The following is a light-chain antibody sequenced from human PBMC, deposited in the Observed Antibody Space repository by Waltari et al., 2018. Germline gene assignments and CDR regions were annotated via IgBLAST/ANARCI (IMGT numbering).Light chain of an antibody. J-gene: IGLJ2*01. CDR3: ATRDEGPTVV. V-gene: IGLV1-47*01. CDR2: LTH. Sequence: QSVLTQPPSASGTPGQSVTISCSGRISNIGTHYVYWSQQLPGTAPKLLIYLTHQRPSGVPDRFSASKSGTSAALAISGLRFEDESDYYCATRDEGPTVVFGGGTKLTVL. CDR1: ISNIGTHY.